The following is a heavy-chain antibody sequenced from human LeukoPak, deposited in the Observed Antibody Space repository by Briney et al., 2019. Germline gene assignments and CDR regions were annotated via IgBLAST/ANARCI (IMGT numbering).Heavy chain of an antibody. V-gene: IGHV4-59*08. J-gene: IGHJ4*02. D-gene: IGHD5-24*01. CDR1: GGSISSSYY. Sequence: SETLSLTCTVSGGSISSSYYWNWIRQPPGKGLEWIGYIYYSGSTNYNPSLKSRVTISVDTSKNQLSLKLSSVTAADTAVYYCARSVEMATIPFDYWGQGTLVTVSS. CDR3: ARSVEMATIPFDY. CDR2: IYYSGST.